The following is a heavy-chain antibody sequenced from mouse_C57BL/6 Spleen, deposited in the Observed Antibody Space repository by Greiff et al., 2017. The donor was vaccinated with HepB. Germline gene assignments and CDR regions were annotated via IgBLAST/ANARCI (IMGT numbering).Heavy chain of an antibody. CDR2: IYPGSGST. CDR3: AREDYGNWGYFDY. J-gene: IGHJ2*01. CDR1: GYTFTSYW. D-gene: IGHD2-1*01. Sequence: QVHVKQPGAELVKPGASVKMSCKASGYTFTSYWITWVKQRPGQGLEWIGDIYPGSGSTNYNEKFKSKATLTVDTSSSTAYMQLSSLTSEDSAVYYCAREDYGNWGYFDYWGQGTTLTVSS. V-gene: IGHV1-55*01.